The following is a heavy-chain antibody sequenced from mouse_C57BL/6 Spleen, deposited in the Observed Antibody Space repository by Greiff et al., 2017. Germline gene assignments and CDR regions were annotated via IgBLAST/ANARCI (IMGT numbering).Heavy chain of an antibody. V-gene: IGHV1-64*01. D-gene: IGHD1-1*01. CDR1: GYTFTSYW. J-gene: IGHJ4*01. CDR3: ARGPDYCGSSPSMDY. Sequence: QVQLQQPGAELVKPGASVKLSCKASGYTFTSYWMHWVKQRPGQGLEWIGMIHPNSGSTNYNEKFKSKATLTVDKSSSTAYMQLSSLTSEDSAVYYCARGPDYCGSSPSMDYWGQGTSVTVSS. CDR2: IHPNSGST.